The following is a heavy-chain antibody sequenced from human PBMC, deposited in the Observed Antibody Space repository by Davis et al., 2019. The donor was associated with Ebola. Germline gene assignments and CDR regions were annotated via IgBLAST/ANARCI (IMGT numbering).Heavy chain of an antibody. V-gene: IGHV1-2*06. CDR3: ARATFAYNSGWYADY. CDR1: GYTFTGYY. J-gene: IGHJ4*02. Sequence: ASVKVSCKASGYTFTGYYMHWVRQAPGQGLEWMGRINPNSGGTNYAQKFQGRVTMTRDTSISTAYMELSRLRSDDTAVYYCARATFAYNSGWYADYWGQGTLVTVSS. D-gene: IGHD6-19*01. CDR2: INPNSGGT.